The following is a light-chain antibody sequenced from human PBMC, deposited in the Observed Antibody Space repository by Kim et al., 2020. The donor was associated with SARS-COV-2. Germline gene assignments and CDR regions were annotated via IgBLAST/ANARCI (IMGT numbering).Light chain of an antibody. V-gene: IGLV2-8*01. J-gene: IGLJ3*02. CDR3: SSYAGSNNLGV. CDR2: EVS. Sequence: QAALTQPPSASGSPGQSVTISCTGTSSDVGGYSYVSWYQQYPGKAPKLMIYEVSKRPSGVPDRFSGSKSGNTASLTVSGLQAEDEADYYCSSYAGSNNLGVFGGGTQLTVL. CDR1: SSDVGGYSY.